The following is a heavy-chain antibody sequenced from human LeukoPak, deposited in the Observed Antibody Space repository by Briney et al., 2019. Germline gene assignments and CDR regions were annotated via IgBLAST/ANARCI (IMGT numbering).Heavy chain of an antibody. CDR3: ARLNSDAFDI. CDR1: GGSISSSSYY. D-gene: IGHD4-23*01. V-gene: IGHV4-39*01. J-gene: IGHJ3*02. Sequence: SETLSLTCTVSGGSISSSSYYWGWIRKPPGKGLGWIGSIYYSGSTYYNPSLKSRVTISVDTSKNQFSLKLSSVTAADTAVYYCARLNSDAFDIWGQGTMVTVSS. CDR2: IYYSGST.